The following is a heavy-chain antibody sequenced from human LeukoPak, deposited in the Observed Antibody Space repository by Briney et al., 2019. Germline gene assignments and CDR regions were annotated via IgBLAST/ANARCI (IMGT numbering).Heavy chain of an antibody. CDR1: GGSFSGYY. CDR2: INHSGST. Sequence: PSETLSLTCAVYGGSFSGYYWSWIRQPPGKGLEWIGEINHSGSTNYNPSLKSRVTISVDTSKNQFSLKLSSVTAADTAVYYCARDYCSSTSCPLPFDYWGQGTLVTVSS. J-gene: IGHJ4*02. V-gene: IGHV4-34*01. D-gene: IGHD2-2*01. CDR3: ARDYCSSTSCPLPFDY.